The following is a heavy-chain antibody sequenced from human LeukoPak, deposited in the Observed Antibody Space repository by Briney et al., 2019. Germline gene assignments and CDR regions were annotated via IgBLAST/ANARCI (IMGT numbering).Heavy chain of an antibody. D-gene: IGHD2-2*01. CDR1: GGTFSSYA. CDR3: ARAIVVPPGWFDP. CDR2: IIPIFGTA. J-gene: IGHJ5*02. V-gene: IGHV1-69*01. Sequence: VASVKVSCKASGGTFSSYAISWVRQAPGQGLEWVGGIIPIFGTANYAQKFQGRVTITADESTSTAYMELSSLRSEDTAVYYCARAIVVPPGWFDPWGQGTLVTVSS.